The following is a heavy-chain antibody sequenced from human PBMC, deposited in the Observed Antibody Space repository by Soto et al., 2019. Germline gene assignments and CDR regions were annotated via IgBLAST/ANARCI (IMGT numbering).Heavy chain of an antibody. D-gene: IGHD2-2*01. V-gene: IGHV1-3*01. CDR3: ARFASSIFPSTFDY. Sequence: ASVKVSCKASGYTFTSYAMHWVRQAPGQRLEWMGWINAGNGNTKYSQKFQGRVTITRDTSASTAYMELSSLRSEDTAVYYCARFASSIFPSTFDYWGQGTLVTVSS. CDR1: GYTFTSYA. CDR2: INAGNGNT. J-gene: IGHJ4*02.